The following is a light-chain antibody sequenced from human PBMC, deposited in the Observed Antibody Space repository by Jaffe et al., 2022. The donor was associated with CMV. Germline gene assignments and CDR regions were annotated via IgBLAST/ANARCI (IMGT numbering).Light chain of an antibody. CDR2: AAS. Sequence: DIQMTQSPSYLSASVGDRVTITCRASQDIRNSLAWYQQKPGSAPRLLFYAASRLESGVPSRFSGSGSGTDYTLTISGLQPEDFATYYCQQYAGTPYTFGQGTKLDIK. V-gene: IGKV1-NL1*01. J-gene: IGKJ2*01. CDR1: QDIRNS. CDR3: QQYAGTPYT.